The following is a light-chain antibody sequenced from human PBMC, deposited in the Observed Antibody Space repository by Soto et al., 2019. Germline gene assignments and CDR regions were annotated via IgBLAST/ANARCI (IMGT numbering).Light chain of an antibody. CDR2: YDS. J-gene: IGLJ2*01. CDR1: NIGSKS. Sequence: SYDLTQPPSVSVAPGKTARITCGGNNIGSKSVHWYQQKPGQAPVLVIYYDSDRPSGIPERLSGSNSGNTATLTISRVEAGDEADYYCQVWDSSSDRDVVFGGGTKLTVL. V-gene: IGLV3-21*04. CDR3: QVWDSSSDRDVV.